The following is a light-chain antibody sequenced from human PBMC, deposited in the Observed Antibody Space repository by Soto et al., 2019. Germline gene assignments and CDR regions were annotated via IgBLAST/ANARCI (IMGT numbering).Light chain of an antibody. V-gene: IGLV1-36*01. CDR3: AAWDDTRNGPV. CDR2: YDD. Sequence: QSVLTQPPSVSEAPRQSVTISCSGSSSNIGNNAVNWYQQLPGQAPKLLIYYDDLLASGVSDRFSGSKSGTSASLAISGLQSEDEADYYCAAWDDTRNGPVFGGGTKLTVL. CDR1: SSNIGNNA. J-gene: IGLJ2*01.